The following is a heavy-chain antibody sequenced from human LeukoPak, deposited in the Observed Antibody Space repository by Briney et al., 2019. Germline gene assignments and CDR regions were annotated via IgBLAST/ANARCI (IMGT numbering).Heavy chain of an antibody. CDR3: ARLSDYSNYNYYIDV. J-gene: IGHJ6*03. CDR2: ICPADSDT. D-gene: IGHD4-11*01. Sequence: KAGESLKISCKGSGFRFLNNWIGWVRQRPGKGLEWMGIICPADSDTRYTPSFQGQVTISADKSINTAYLQWSSLKASDTGLYYCARLSDYSNYNYYIDVWGKGTTVTVSS. CDR1: GFRFLNNW. V-gene: IGHV5-51*01.